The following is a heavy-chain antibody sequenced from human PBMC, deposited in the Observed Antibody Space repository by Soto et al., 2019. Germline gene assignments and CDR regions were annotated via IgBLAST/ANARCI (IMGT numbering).Heavy chain of an antibody. D-gene: IGHD3-9*01. CDR3: ARDYDIWGEDWFDP. Sequence: QVQLVQSGGEMKKPGASVKVSCKASGYTFTNFGISWVRQAPGQGPERVGWISAYNDERNYAQKFRGRVIMTTDTSTSTAYMELRTLTSDDTAVYYCARDYDIWGEDWFDPWGQGTLVTVSS. CDR1: GYTFTNFG. CDR2: ISAYNDER. J-gene: IGHJ5*02. V-gene: IGHV1-18*01.